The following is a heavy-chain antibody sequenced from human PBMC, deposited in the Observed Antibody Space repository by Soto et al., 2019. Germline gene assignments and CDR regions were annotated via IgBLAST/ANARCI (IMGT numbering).Heavy chain of an antibody. D-gene: IGHD4-17*01. CDR3: ARIPYPTVTPHFDL. CDR2: IFSNDEK. Sequence: QVTLKESGPVLVKPTETLTLTCTASGFTLSNARMGVSWIRQPPGKALEWLAHIFSNDEKSYSTSLKSRLTISKDTSKSQVVLTMTNMDPVDTATYYCARIPYPTVTPHFDLWGRGTLVTVSS. V-gene: IGHV2-26*01. CDR1: GFTLSNARMG. J-gene: IGHJ2*01.